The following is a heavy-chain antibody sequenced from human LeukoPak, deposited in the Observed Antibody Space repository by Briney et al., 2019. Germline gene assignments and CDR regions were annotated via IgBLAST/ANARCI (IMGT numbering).Heavy chain of an antibody. J-gene: IGHJ4*02. CDR1: GHTFTSNG. CDR3: ASPAAGLSRYYFDY. V-gene: IGHV1-18*01. CDR2: VSTYNGNT. Sequence: ASLKVSCKASGHTFTSNGISWVRQALGQGLEWMGGVSTYNGNTNYAHNLQGRVTMSTDTSTSTAYMELSSLRSEDTAVYYCASPAAGLSRYYFDYWGQGTLVTVSS. D-gene: IGHD6-13*01.